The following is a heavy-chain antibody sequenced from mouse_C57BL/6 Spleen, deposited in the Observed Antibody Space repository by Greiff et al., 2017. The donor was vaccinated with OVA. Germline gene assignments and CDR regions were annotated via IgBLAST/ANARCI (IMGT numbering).Heavy chain of an antibody. Sequence: QVQLQQSGAELVMPGASVKLSCKASGYTFTSYWMHWVKQRPGQGLEWIGEIDPSDSYTNYNQKFKGKSTLTVDKSSSTAYMQLSSLTSEDSAVYYCARYLSYWYFDVWGTGTTVTVSS. CDR2: IDPSDSYT. V-gene: IGHV1-69*01. CDR1: GYTFTSYW. J-gene: IGHJ1*03. CDR3: ARYLSYWYFDV.